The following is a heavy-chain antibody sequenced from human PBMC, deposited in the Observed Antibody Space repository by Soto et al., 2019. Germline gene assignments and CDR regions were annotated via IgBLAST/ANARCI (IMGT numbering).Heavy chain of an antibody. J-gene: IGHJ4*02. CDR2: IYYSGST. D-gene: IGHD3-10*01. V-gene: IGHV4-31*11. CDR3: ITALNYASCIGS. Sequence: PSETLSLTCAVSGGSISSGAYYWGWIRQHPGKGLEWIGYIYYSGSTHYNPSLESRVTISVDTSKNQFSLKLSSVTVADTAVYYCITALNYASCIGSWGQGTRVTVSS. CDR1: GGSISSGAYY.